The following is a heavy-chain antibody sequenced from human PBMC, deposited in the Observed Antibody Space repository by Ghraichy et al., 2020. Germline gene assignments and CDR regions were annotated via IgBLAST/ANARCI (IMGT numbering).Heavy chain of an antibody. J-gene: IGHJ4*02. CDR3: VRYSGYGYYFDY. D-gene: IGHD5-12*01. V-gene: IGHV4-38-2*01. CDR2: INHIGTT. CDR1: GYSISSGYY. Sequence: SDTLSLTCAVSGYSISSGYYWAWIRQPPGKGLEWIVTINHIGTTYYNPSLKSRITISVDTSENQFSLRLSSVTAADTAVYYCVRYSGYGYYFDYWGQGTLVTVSS.